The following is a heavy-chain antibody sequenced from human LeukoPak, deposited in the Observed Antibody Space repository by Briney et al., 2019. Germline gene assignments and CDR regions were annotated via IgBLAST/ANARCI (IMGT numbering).Heavy chain of an antibody. CDR1: GYTFTSYD. Sequence: GASVKVSCKASGYTFTSYDINWVRQATGQGLEWMGRMNPNSGNTGYAQKFQGRVTMTRNTSISTAYMELSSLRSEDTAVYYCARGEDGSGWSNWFDPWGQGTLVTVSS. CDR2: MNPNSGNT. V-gene: IGHV1-8*01. D-gene: IGHD6-19*01. J-gene: IGHJ5*02. CDR3: ARGEDGSGWSNWFDP.